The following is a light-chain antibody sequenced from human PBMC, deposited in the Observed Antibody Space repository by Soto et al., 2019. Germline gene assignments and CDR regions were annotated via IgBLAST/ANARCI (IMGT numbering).Light chain of an antibody. Sequence: EIVLTQSPGTLSLSPGEIATLSCRASQSVSSSYLAWYQQKPGQAPRLLIYGASSRATGIPDRFSGSGSGTDFTLTISRLEPEDFAVYYCQQYKNWPLFGQGTRLEIK. CDR1: QSVSSSY. CDR2: GAS. CDR3: QQYKNWPL. J-gene: IGKJ5*01. V-gene: IGKV3-20*01.